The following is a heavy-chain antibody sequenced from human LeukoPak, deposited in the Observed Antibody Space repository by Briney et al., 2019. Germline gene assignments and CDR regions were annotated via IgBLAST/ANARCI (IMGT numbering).Heavy chain of an antibody. V-gene: IGHV4-34*01. CDR3: ARPSPEMWGANSGYYFDY. CDR1: GGAFSGYY. CDR2: INHSGST. D-gene: IGHD4/OR15-4a*01. Sequence: SETLSLTCAVYGGAFSGYYWSWIRQPPGKGLEWIGEINHSGSTNYNPVLKSRVTISVDTFKNQFSLKLSSVTAADTAVYFCARPSPEMWGANSGYYFDYWGPGILVTVSS. J-gene: IGHJ4*02.